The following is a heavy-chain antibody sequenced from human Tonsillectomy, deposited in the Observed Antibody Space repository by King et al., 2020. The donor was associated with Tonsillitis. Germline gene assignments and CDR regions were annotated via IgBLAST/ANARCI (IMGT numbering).Heavy chain of an antibody. J-gene: IGHJ4*02. CDR2: ISYDGSNK. CDR1: GFTFSSYA. CDR3: ARDALLWFGEPTG. V-gene: IGHV3-30-3*01. D-gene: IGHD3-10*01. Sequence: QLVQSGGGVVQPGRSLRLSCAASGFTFSSYAMHWVRQAPGKGLEWVAVISYDGSNKYYADSVKGRFPISRDNSKNTLYLQMNRLRAEDTAVYYCARDALLWFGEPTGGGQGTLVTVSS.